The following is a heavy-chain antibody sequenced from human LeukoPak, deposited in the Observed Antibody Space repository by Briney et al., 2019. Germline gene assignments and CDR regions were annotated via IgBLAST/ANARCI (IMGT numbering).Heavy chain of an antibody. CDR1: GFTFSSYW. D-gene: IGHD3-22*01. Sequence: GGSLRLSCAASGFTFSSYWMHWVRQAPGKGLVWVSRINTDGSSTSYADSVKGRFTISRDNAKNTLYLQMNSLRAEDTAVYYCARAKFKYYYDSSGYNWFDPWGQGTLVTVS. V-gene: IGHV3-74*01. CDR3: ARAKFKYYYDSSGYNWFDP. CDR2: INTDGSST. J-gene: IGHJ5*02.